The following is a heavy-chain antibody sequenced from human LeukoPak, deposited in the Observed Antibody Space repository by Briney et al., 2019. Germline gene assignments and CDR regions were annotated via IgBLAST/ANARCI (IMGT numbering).Heavy chain of an antibody. D-gene: IGHD2-2*01. J-gene: IGHJ4*02. CDR2: IYYSGST. Sequence: SETLSLTCTVSGGSISSYYWSWIRQPPGKGLEWIGYIYYSGSTNYNPSPKSRVTISVDTSKNQFSLNLNSVTAADTAVYYCAREPPAATGFDYWGQGTLVTVSS. CDR1: GGSISSYY. CDR3: AREPPAATGFDY. V-gene: IGHV4-59*01.